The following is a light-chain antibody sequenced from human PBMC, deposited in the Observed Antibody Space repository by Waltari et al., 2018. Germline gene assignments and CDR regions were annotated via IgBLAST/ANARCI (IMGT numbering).Light chain of an antibody. CDR3: QQYVSLPAT. CDR2: GAS. Sequence: SFRASQSVSKYLALYQQKAGQAPRLLIFGASSRATGIPDRFSGSGSGTALCLTISRVAPDDFPVYPCQQYVSLPATFGQGTKVEIE. J-gene: IGKJ1*01. CDR1: QSVSKY. V-gene: IGKV3-20*01.